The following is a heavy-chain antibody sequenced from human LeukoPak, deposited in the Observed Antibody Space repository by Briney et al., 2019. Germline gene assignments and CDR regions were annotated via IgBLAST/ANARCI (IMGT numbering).Heavy chain of an antibody. Sequence: GGSLRLSCAASGFTFSSYWMHWVRQAPGKGLVWVSRINSDGSSTNHADSVKGRFTISRGNAKNTLYLQMNSLRAEDTAVYYCARPNTGYDYWGQGTLVTVSS. CDR2: INSDGSST. CDR1: GFTFSSYW. J-gene: IGHJ4*02. D-gene: IGHD5-18*01. CDR3: ARPNTGYDY. V-gene: IGHV3-74*01.